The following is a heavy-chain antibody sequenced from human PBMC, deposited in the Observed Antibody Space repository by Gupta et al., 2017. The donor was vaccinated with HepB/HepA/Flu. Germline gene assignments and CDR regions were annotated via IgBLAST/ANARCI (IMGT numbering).Heavy chain of an antibody. CDR3: ARGAGNYLDSLDY. CDR1: GFTVSRNY. Sequence: EVQLVESGGGLIQPGGSLRLSCAASGFTVSRNYMSWVRQAPGKGLEWVSVIYTGGSTYNADSVKGRFTISRDNSKNTLYLQMNSLRAEDTAVYYCARGAGNYLDSLDYWGQGTLVTVSS. D-gene: IGHD1-7*01. CDR2: IYTGGST. V-gene: IGHV3-53*01. J-gene: IGHJ4*02.